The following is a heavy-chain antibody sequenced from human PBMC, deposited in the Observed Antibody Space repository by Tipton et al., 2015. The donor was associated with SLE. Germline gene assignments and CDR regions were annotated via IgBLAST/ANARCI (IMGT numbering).Heavy chain of an antibody. J-gene: IGHJ6*03. Sequence: QLVQSGSELKKPGASVKISCKASGYTFTNYAMNWVRQVPGQGLEWMGWINTNTGNPTSAQDFTGRFVFSLDTSVSTAYLQISSLKAEDTAVYYCARPFRPLGDRLPPYYYYYMDVWGTGTTVTVSS. CDR2: INTNTGNP. V-gene: IGHV7-4-1*02. CDR1: GYTFTNYA. CDR3: ARPFRPLGDRLPPYYYYYMDV. D-gene: IGHD2-21*01.